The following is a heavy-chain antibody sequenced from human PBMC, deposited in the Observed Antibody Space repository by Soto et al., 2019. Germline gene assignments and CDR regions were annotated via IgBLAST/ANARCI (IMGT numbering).Heavy chain of an antibody. CDR2: ISGSGGST. Sequence: EVQLLESGGGLVQPGGSLRLSCAASGFTFSSYAMSWVRQAPGKGLEWVSAISGSGGSTYYADSVKGRFTISRDNSKNTLYLQMNSLRAEDTAVYYCARDPVYDILTGYYSSNWFDPWGQGTLVTVSS. D-gene: IGHD3-9*01. J-gene: IGHJ5*02. CDR1: GFTFSSYA. CDR3: ARDPVYDILTGYYSSNWFDP. V-gene: IGHV3-23*01.